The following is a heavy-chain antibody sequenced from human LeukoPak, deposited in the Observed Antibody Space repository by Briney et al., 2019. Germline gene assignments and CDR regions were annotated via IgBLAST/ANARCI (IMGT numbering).Heavy chain of an antibody. V-gene: IGHV3-43D*03. CDR3: AKDSLLASDYYDSSGYYYSGAFDI. CDR1: GFTFDDYA. Sequence: GGSLRLSCAASGFTFDDYAMHWVRQAPGKGLEWVSLISWDGGSTYYADSVKGRFTISRDNSKNSLYLQMNSLRAEDTALYYCAKDSLLASDYYDSSGYYYSGAFDIWGQGTMVTVSS. D-gene: IGHD3-22*01. J-gene: IGHJ3*02. CDR2: ISWDGGST.